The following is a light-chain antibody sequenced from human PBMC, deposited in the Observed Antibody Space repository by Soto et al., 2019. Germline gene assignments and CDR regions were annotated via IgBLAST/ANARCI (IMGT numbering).Light chain of an antibody. CDR1: SSNIGNGY. J-gene: IGLJ3*02. V-gene: IGLV1-51*02. CDR2: QND. Sequence: QSVLTQPPSVSAAPGQKVTISCSGSSSNIGNGYVSWYQQLPGTAPKLLIYQNDKRPSGIPDRFSGSKSGTSATLGISGLQTGDEADYYCATWDSSLNGGVFGGGTKRTVL. CDR3: ATWDSSLNGGV.